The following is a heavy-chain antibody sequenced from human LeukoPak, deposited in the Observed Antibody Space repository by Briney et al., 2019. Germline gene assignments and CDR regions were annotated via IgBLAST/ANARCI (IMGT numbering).Heavy chain of an antibody. CDR1: GFTFSSYG. V-gene: IGHV3-33*01. CDR2: IWYDGSNK. Sequence: GGSLRLSCAASGFTFSSYGMHWVRQAPGKGLEWVAVIWYDGSNKYYADSVMGRFTISRDNSKNTLYLQMNSLRAEDTAVYYCARDSDRALRGEIYYFDYWGQGTLVTVSS. CDR3: ARDSDRALRGEIYYFDY. J-gene: IGHJ4*02. D-gene: IGHD3-10*01.